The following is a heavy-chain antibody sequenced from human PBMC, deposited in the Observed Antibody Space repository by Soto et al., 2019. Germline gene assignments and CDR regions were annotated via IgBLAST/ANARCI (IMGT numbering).Heavy chain of an antibody. CDR2: IIPIFGTA. Sequence: QVQLVQSGAEVKKPGSSVKVSCKASGGTFSSYAISWVRQAPGQGLEWMGGIIPIFGTANYAQKFQSRVTITADESTSTGYMEMSMVRSEDTAVYYCAIDVDTAMVKVTWGQGTLVTVSS. V-gene: IGHV1-69*01. CDR3: AIDVDTAMVKVT. J-gene: IGHJ5*02. D-gene: IGHD5-18*01. CDR1: GGTFSSYA.